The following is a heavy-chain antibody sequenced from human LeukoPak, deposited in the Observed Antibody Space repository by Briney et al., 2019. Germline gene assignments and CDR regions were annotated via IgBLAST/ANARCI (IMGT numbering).Heavy chain of an antibody. J-gene: IGHJ4*02. V-gene: IGHV1-46*01. CDR1: GYTFTSYY. CDR2: INPSGGST. CDR3: ARGPPYYYDSSGYYQLDY. Sequence: GASVTVSCTASGYTFTSYYMHWVRQAPGQGLEWMGIINPSGGSTSYAQKFQGRVTMTRDTSTSTVYMELSSLRSEDTAVYYCARGPPYYYDSSGYYQLDYWGQGTLVTVSS. D-gene: IGHD3-22*01.